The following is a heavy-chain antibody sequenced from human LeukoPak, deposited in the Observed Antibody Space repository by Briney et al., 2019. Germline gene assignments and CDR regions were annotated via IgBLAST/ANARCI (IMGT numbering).Heavy chain of an antibody. J-gene: IGHJ4*02. V-gene: IGHV4-34*01. Sequence: SETLSLTCAVYGGSFSGYHRSWIRQPPGKGLEWIGEINHSGSTNYNPSLKSRVTISADTSKNQFSLKVSSVTAADTAVYYCARGRSWSQQVFDYWGQGTLVTVSS. D-gene: IGHD6-13*01. CDR2: INHSGST. CDR1: GGSFSGYH. CDR3: ARGRSWSQQVFDY.